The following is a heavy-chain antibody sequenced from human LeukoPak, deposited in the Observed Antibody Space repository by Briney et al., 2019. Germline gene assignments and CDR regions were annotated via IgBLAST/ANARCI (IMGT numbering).Heavy chain of an antibody. CDR2: INPNSGGT. Sequence: ASVKVSCKASGYTFTGYYMHWVRQAPGQGLEWMGWINPNSGGTNYAQKFQGRVTMTRDTSISTAYMELSRLRSDDTAVYYCARDLYCSSTSCYARNTNWFDPWGQGTLVTASS. V-gene: IGHV1-2*02. CDR3: ARDLYCSSTSCYARNTNWFDP. CDR1: GYTFTGYY. D-gene: IGHD2-2*01. J-gene: IGHJ5*02.